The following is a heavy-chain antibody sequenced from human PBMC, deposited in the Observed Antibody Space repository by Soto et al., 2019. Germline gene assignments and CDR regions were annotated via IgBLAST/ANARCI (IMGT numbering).Heavy chain of an antibody. V-gene: IGHV3-30*18. CDR2: ISHGGSNT. Sequence: QVQLVESGGGVVQPGRSLRLSCVASGFTLSNTGMHWVRQAPGKGLEWVAMISHGGSNTYYGDSVKGRFTISRDNSWNTLYLQMDSLRPEDTSVYYCAKDWGSSGWFNWFDPWGQGTLVTVSS. CDR3: AKDWGSSGWFNWFDP. J-gene: IGHJ5*02. CDR1: GFTLSNTG. D-gene: IGHD6-19*01.